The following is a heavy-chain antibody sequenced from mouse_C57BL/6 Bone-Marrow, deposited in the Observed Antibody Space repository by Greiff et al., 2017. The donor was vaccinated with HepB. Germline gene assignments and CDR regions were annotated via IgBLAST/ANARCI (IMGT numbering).Heavy chain of an antibody. D-gene: IGHD1-1*01. V-gene: IGHV2-9-1*01. Sequence: VQLKESGPGLVAPSQRLSITCTVSGFSLTSYAISWVRQPPGKGLEWIGVIWTGGGTNYNSALKYRLSISKDNSKIQVFLKMNSLQTDDTARYYCARDYYGHWYFDVWGTGTTVTVSS. CDR3: ARDYYGHWYFDV. CDR2: IWTGGGT. CDR1: GFSLTSYA. J-gene: IGHJ1*03.